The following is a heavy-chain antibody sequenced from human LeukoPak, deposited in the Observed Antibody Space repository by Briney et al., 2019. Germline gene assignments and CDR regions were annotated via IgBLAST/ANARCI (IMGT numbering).Heavy chain of an antibody. CDR2: ISRSGVTT. CDR3: AKDLGYSTGWYAFDR. V-gene: IGHV3-23*01. J-gene: IGHJ4*02. CDR1: GFSFNSHA. Sequence: GGSLRLSCAASGFSFNSHAMSWVRQAPGKGLEWVSSISRSGVTTYYADSVKGRFTVIRDISKNTLSLQMNSLRAGDTAVYYCAKDLGYSTGWYAFDRWGRGTLVTVSS. D-gene: IGHD6-19*01.